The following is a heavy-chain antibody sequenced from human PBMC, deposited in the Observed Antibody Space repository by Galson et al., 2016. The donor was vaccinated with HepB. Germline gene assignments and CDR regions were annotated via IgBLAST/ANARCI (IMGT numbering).Heavy chain of an antibody. Sequence: SLRLSCAASGFTFSTYGMHWVRQAPGKGLDWVAVISYDGSNKYYADSVKGRFTISRDNAKHSLYLQMHSLRDEDTAVYYCARDGGQQLVRWERLRKVYYYYPMDVWGQGTTVTVSS. J-gene: IGHJ6*02. CDR2: ISYDGSNK. D-gene: IGHD6-13*01. CDR1: GFTFSTYG. V-gene: IGHV3-30*03. CDR3: ARDGGQQLVRWERLRKVYYYYPMDV.